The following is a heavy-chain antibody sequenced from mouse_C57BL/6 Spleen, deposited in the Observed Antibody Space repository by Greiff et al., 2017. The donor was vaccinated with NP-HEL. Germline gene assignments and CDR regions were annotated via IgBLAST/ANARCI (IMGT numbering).Heavy chain of an antibody. CDR2: INPNNGGT. CDR1: GYTFTDYN. D-gene: IGHD1-1*01. J-gene: IGHJ2*01. CDR3: ARGGTTVPDY. Sequence: VQLKESGPELVKPGASVKMSCKASGYTFTDYNMHWVKQSHGKSLEWIGYINPNNGGTSYNQKFKGKATLTVNKSSSTAYMELRSLTSEDSAVYYCARGGTTVPDYWGQGTTLTVSS. V-gene: IGHV1-22*01.